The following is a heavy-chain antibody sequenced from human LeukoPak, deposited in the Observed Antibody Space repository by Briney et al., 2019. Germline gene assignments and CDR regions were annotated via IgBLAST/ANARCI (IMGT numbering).Heavy chain of an antibody. Sequence: GGSLRLSCAASGFTFSSFAMSWVRRAPGKGLEWVSAISGSGGATYYADSVKGRFTISRDNSKNTLYLQMNSLRAEDTAVYYCAKVSRGIVAAMDVWGKGTTVTVSS. CDR3: AKVSRGIVAAMDV. CDR2: ISGSGGAT. D-gene: IGHD6-25*01. J-gene: IGHJ6*03. V-gene: IGHV3-23*01. CDR1: GFTFSSFA.